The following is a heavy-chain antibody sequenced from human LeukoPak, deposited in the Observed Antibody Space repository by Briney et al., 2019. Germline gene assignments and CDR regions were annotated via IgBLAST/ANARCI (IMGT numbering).Heavy chain of an antibody. CDR2: IKSKTDGGTT. J-gene: IGHJ1*01. CDR1: GFTFSNAW. CDR3: TSLRGSSSQYFQY. D-gene: IGHD6-13*01. Sequence: GGSLRLSCAASGFTFSNAWTSWVRQAPGKGLEWVGRIKSKTDGGTTDYAAPVKGRFTISRDDSKDTLYLQMNSLRTEDTAVYYCTSLRGSSSQYFQYWGQGTLVTVSS. V-gene: IGHV3-15*01.